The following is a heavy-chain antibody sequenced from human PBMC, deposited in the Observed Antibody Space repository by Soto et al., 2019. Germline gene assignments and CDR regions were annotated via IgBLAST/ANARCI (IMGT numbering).Heavy chain of an antibody. Sequence: GGSVKVSFKSSRYPFTSYGISSVRPAPGQGLEWMGWISAYNGNTNYAQKLQGRVTMTTDTSTSTAYMELRRLRSDDTAVYYCARRDDYVWGSYYDNAFDIWGQGTMVTVSS. V-gene: IGHV1-18*01. CDR1: RYPFTSYG. CDR3: ARRDDYVWGSYYDNAFDI. J-gene: IGHJ3*02. D-gene: IGHD3-16*01. CDR2: ISAYNGNT.